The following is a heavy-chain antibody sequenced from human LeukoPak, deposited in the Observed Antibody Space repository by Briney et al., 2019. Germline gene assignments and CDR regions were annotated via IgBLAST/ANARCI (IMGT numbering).Heavy chain of an antibody. CDR1: GGSISSYY. CDR3: AVGNYYYYYIDV. D-gene: IGHD2-15*01. Sequence: SETLSLTCTVSGGSISSYYRNWIRQPPGKGLEWIGYICTSESTNYTPSLKSRVTISVDTSKKQFSLNLSSVTAADTAVYYCAVGNYYYYYIDVWGKGTTVTVSS. V-gene: IGHV4-4*09. J-gene: IGHJ6*03. CDR2: ICTSEST.